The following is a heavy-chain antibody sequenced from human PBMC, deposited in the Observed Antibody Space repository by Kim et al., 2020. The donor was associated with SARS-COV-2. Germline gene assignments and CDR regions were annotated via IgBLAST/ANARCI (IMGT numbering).Heavy chain of an antibody. V-gene: IGHV4-39*01. Sequence: SETLSLTCTVSGGSISSSSYYWGWIRQPPGKGLEWIGSIYYSGSTYYNPSLKSRVTISVDTSKNQFSLKLSPVTAADTAVYYCARLHSSSWSNWYFDLWGRGTLVTVSS. D-gene: IGHD6-13*01. CDR2: IYYSGST. CDR3: ARLHSSSWSNWYFDL. CDR1: GGSISSSSYY. J-gene: IGHJ2*01.